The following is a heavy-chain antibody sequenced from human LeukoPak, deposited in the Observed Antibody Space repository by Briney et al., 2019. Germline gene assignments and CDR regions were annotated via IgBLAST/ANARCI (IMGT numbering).Heavy chain of an antibody. V-gene: IGHV3-73*01. CDR2: IRSKANGYAT. Sequence: PGGSLRLSCAASGFTFSGSAMHWVRQASGKGLEWVGRIRSKANGYATAYAASVKGRFTISRDDSKNTAYLQMNSLKTEDTAVYYCTTDGGSYGNYWGQGTLVTVSS. J-gene: IGHJ4*02. CDR3: TTDGGSYGNY. CDR1: GFTFSGSA. D-gene: IGHD1-26*01.